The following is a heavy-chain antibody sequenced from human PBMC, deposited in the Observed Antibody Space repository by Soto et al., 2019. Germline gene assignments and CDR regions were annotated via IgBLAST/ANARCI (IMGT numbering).Heavy chain of an antibody. V-gene: IGHV3-15*07. Sequence: EVQLVESGGGLVKPGGSLRLSCAASGFTFNNAWMNWVRQAPRKGLEWVGRIKSKTAGGTTDYAAPVKGRFTISRDDSKNTLYLQMNSLKTEDTAVYYCTTDDYGDY. J-gene: IGHJ4*03. CDR2: IKSKTAGGTT. CDR1: GFTFNNAW. CDR3: TTDDYGDY. D-gene: IGHD4-17*01.